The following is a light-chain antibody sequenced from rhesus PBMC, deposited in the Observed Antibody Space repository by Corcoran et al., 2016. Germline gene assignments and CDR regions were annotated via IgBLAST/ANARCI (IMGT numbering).Light chain of an antibody. Sequence: DIQMTQSPSSLSASVGDTVTFTCRASQGINSWLAWYQQKPGKAPNLLIYKASNLQSGVPSRFSGRGSGTDFTLTISSLQSEDFATYYCQQYSNRPFTFGPGTKLDIK. CDR3: QQYSNRPFT. V-gene: IGKV1-22*01. CDR2: KAS. CDR1: QGINSW. J-gene: IGKJ3*01.